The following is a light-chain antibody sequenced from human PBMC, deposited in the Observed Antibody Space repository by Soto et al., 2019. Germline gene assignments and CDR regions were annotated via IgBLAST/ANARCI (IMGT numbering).Light chain of an antibody. CDR3: QQSYSTIHFN. Sequence: DIQMTQSPSTLSASVGDRVYITCRTSQSISRYLNWYQAKPGKAPKLLIYEATSLESGVPSRFSGSGSGTDFTLTISSLQPEDSATYYYQQSYSTIHFNFGPGTIMVI. J-gene: IGKJ3*01. V-gene: IGKV1-39*01. CDR2: EAT. CDR1: QSISRY.